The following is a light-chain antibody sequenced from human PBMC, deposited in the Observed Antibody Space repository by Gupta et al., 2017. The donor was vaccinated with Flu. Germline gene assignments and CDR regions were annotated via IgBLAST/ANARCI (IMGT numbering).Light chain of an antibody. Sequence: ELVLTQSPATLSLSPEERATLSCRASQSVSSYLAWYQQKPGQAPRLLIYDASNRATGIPARFSGSGSGTDVTLTISSREPEDFAVYYCQQRSNWTFGQGTKVEIK. CDR1: QSVSSY. J-gene: IGKJ1*01. V-gene: IGKV3-11*01. CDR2: DAS. CDR3: QQRSNWT.